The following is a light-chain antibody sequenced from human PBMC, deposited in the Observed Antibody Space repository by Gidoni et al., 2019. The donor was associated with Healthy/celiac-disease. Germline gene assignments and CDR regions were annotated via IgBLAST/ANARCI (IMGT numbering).Light chain of an antibody. CDR1: QSVSSSY. Sequence: EIVLTQSPGTLSLSPGERATLSCRASQSVSSSYLACYQQKPGQAPRLLIYGASSRATGIPDFTLTISRLEPEDFAVYYCQQYGSSPRTFGQGTKVEIK. CDR2: GAS. J-gene: IGKJ1*01. V-gene: IGKV3-20*01. CDR3: QQYGSSPRT.